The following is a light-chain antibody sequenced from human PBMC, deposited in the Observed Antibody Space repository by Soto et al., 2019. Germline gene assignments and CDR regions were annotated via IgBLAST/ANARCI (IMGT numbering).Light chain of an antibody. V-gene: IGKV3-15*01. CDR2: GAS. J-gene: IGKJ2*01. Sequence: EIVMTQSPATLSVSPGERATLSCRASQSVSDNLAWYQRKPGQAPRLLIYGASTRATGIPARFSGSGSETEFTLTIRSLQSEDFAIYYCQQSNNWPYTFGQGTKVDIK. CDR3: QQSNNWPYT. CDR1: QSVSDN.